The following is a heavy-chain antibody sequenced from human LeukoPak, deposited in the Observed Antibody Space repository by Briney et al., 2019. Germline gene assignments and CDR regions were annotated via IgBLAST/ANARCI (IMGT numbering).Heavy chain of an antibody. D-gene: IGHD5-24*01. CDR1: GFTFSNYW. J-gene: IGHJ4*02. CDR2: IYREGSNT. V-gene: IGHV3-74*01. Sequence: PGGSLRLSRAASGFTFSNYWMHWVRQVPGKGLVWVSRIYREGSNTDYADSVKGRFIISRDNVKNTLYLQMNSLRADDTAVYYCARDGDAYNFDFRGQGALVTVSS. CDR3: ARDGDAYNFDF.